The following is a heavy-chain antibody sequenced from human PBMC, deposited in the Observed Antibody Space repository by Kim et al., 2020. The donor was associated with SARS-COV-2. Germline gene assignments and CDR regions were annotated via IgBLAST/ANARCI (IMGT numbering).Heavy chain of an antibody. J-gene: IGHJ4*02. CDR3: ATEGIVVVVAATPHGTFDY. CDR1: GYTLTELS. D-gene: IGHD2-15*01. V-gene: IGHV1-24*01. Sequence: ASVKVSCKVSGYTLTELSMHWVRQAPGKGLEWMGGFDPEDGETIYAQKFQGRVTMTEDTSTDTAYMELSSLRSEDTAVYYCATEGIVVVVAATPHGTFDYWGQGTLVTVSS. CDR2: FDPEDGET.